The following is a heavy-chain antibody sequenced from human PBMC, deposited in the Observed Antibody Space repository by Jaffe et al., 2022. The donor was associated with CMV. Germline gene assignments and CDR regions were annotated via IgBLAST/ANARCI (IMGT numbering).Heavy chain of an antibody. D-gene: IGHD3-10*01. J-gene: IGHJ6*03. CDR1: GYTFTSYA. Sequence: QVQLVQSGAEVKKPGASVKVSCKASGYTFTSYAMHWVRQAPGQRLEWMGWINAGNGNTKYSQKFQGRVTITRDTSASTAYMELSSLRSEDTAVYYCARESGLGYYGSGSYGYYYYMDVWGKGTTVTVSS. V-gene: IGHV1-3*01. CDR3: ARESGLGYYGSGSYGYYYYMDV. CDR2: INAGNGNT.